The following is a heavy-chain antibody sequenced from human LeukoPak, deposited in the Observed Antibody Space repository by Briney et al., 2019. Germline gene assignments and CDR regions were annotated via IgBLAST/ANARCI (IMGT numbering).Heavy chain of an antibody. CDR3: ARGPDIAAAGTYVDV. CDR1: GGTFSSYA. J-gene: IGHJ6*03. V-gene: IGHV1-69*05. Sequence: SVKVSCKASGGTFSSYAISWVRQATGQGLEWMGGIIPIFGTANYAQKFQGRVTITTDESTSTAYMELSSLRSEDTAVYYCARGPDIAAAGTYVDVWGKGTTVTVSS. D-gene: IGHD6-13*01. CDR2: IIPIFGTA.